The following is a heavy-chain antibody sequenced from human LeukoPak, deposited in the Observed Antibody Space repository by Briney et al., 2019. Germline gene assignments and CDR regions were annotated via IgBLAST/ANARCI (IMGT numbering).Heavy chain of an antibody. V-gene: IGHV4-34*01. CDR2: INHSGSA. D-gene: IGHD3-10*01. J-gene: IGHJ4*02. CDR1: GGSFSGYY. CDR3: ARVVDYGYSDY. Sequence: SETLSLTCAVSGGSFSGYYWTWIRQPPGKGLEWIGEINHSGSANYNPSLKSRVTISVDTSKNQFSLKLRSVTAADTAVYYCARVVDYGYSDYWGQGTLVTVSS.